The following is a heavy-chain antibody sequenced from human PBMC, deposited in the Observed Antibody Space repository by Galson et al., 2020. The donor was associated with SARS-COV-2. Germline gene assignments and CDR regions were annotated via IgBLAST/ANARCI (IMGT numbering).Heavy chain of an antibody. D-gene: IGHD3-16*01. V-gene: IGHV3-30-3*01. CDR1: GFTFSSYA. J-gene: IGHJ2*01. CDR2: ISYDGSNK. CDR3: ARSKGGSYWYFDL. Sequence: SLRLSCAASGFTFSSYAMHWVRQAPGKGLEWVAVISYDGSNKYYADSVKGRFTISRDNSKNTLYLQMNSLRAEDTAVYYCARSKGGSYWYFDLWGRGTLVTVSS.